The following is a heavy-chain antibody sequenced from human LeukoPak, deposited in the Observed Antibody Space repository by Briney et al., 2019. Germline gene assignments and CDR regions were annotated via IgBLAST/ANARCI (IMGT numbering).Heavy chain of an antibody. D-gene: IGHD1-1*01. CDR3: AREMSVLEQLERGWFDP. Sequence: SVKVSCKASGGTFSSYAISWVRQAPGQGLERMGRIIPILGIANYAQKFQGRVTITADKSTSTAYMELSSLRSEDTAVYYCAREMSVLEQLERGWFDPWGQGTLVTVSS. J-gene: IGHJ5*02. CDR2: IIPILGIA. CDR1: GGTFSSYA. V-gene: IGHV1-69*04.